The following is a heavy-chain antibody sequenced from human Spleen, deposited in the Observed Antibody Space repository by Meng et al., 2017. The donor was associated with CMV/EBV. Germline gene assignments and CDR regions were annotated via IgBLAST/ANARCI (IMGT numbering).Heavy chain of an antibody. CDR3: ARGGHGNYFDY. V-gene: IGHV4-4*02. Sequence: LTCAVSGGSISSSTWWSSVRQPPGKGLEWFGEIYHSGSTNYNPSLKSRVTISVDKSKNQFSLKLSSVTAADTAVYYCARGGHGNYFDYWGQGTLVTVSS. CDR1: GGSISSSTW. D-gene: IGHD3-16*01. CDR2: IYHSGST. J-gene: IGHJ4*02.